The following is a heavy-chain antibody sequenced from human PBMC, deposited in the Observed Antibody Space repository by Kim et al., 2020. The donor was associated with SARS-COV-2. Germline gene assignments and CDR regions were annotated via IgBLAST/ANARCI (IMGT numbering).Heavy chain of an antibody. CDR2: ISSSSSYI. V-gene: IGHV3-21*01. J-gene: IGHJ6*03. Sequence: GGSLRLSCAASGFTFSSYSMNWVRQAPGKGLEWVSSISSSSSYIYYADSVKGRFTISRDNAKNSLYLQMNSLRAEDTAVYYCARGGYFDWLLSIDYYYYMDVWGKGTTVTVS. D-gene: IGHD3-9*01. CDR1: GFTFSSYS. CDR3: ARGGYFDWLLSIDYYYYMDV.